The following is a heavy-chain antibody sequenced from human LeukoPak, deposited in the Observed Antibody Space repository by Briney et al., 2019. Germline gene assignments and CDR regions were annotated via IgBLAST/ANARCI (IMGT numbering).Heavy chain of an antibody. CDR2: INHSGST. V-gene: IGHV4-34*01. D-gene: IGHD5-18*01. CDR1: GGSFSGYY. J-gene: IGHJ3*02. CDR3: ARGGWIQLWTRRDYDAFDI. Sequence: SETLSLTCAVYGGSFSGYYWSWIRQPPGKGLEWIGEINHSGSTNYNPSLKSRVTILVDTSKNQFSLKLSSVTAADTAVYYCARGGWIQLWTRRDYDAFDIWGQGTMVTVSS.